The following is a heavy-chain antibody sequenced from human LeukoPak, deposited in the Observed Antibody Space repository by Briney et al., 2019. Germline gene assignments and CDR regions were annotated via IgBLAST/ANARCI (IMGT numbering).Heavy chain of an antibody. Sequence: SETLSLTCTVSGGSISSGSYYWSWIRQPAGKGLEWIGRIYTSGSTNYNPSLKSRVTISVDTSKNQFSLKLSSVTAADTAVYYCARELYSMVRGATLDYWGQGTLVTVSS. J-gene: IGHJ4*02. V-gene: IGHV4-61*02. CDR2: IYTSGST. CDR3: ARELYSMVRGATLDY. D-gene: IGHD3-10*01. CDR1: GGSISSGSYY.